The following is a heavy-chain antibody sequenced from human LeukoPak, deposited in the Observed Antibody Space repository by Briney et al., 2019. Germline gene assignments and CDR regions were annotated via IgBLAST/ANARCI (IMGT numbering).Heavy chain of an antibody. Sequence: GGSLRLSCAASGFSFSSYWMSWVRQAPGKGLEWVANIKQDGSEKYYVDSVRGRFTISRDNAKNSLYLQMNSLRAEDTAVYYCARPAGGQWLVTVDAFDIWGQGTMVTVSS. J-gene: IGHJ3*02. V-gene: IGHV3-7*01. CDR3: ARPAGGQWLVTVDAFDI. CDR2: IKQDGSEK. D-gene: IGHD6-19*01. CDR1: GFSFSSYW.